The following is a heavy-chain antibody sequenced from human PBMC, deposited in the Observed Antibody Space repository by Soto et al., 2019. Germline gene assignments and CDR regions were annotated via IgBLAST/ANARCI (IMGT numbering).Heavy chain of an antibody. J-gene: IGHJ5*02. CDR2: IKSKTDGGTT. Sequence: GSLRLSCAASGFTFSNAWMNWVRQAPGKGLEWVGRIKSKTDGGTTDYAAPVKGRFTISSDDSKNTLYLQMNSLKTEDTAVYYCTTAAFHYGSDPNWFDPWGQGTLVTVSS. CDR1: GFTFSNAW. D-gene: IGHD3-10*01. V-gene: IGHV3-15*07. CDR3: TTAAFHYGSDPNWFDP.